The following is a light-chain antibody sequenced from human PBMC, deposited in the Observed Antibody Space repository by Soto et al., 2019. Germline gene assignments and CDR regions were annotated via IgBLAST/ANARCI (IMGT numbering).Light chain of an antibody. J-gene: IGKJ4*01. Sequence: EIVLTQSPATLSLSPGERATLSCRASQSVSSSYLAWYQQKPGRAPRLLIFGASSRATGIPDRFSGSGSGTDFTLTISRLDPEDFAVYFCQQYYSTPPATFGGGTKVEIK. CDR1: QSVSSSY. CDR2: GAS. CDR3: QQYYSTPPAT. V-gene: IGKV3-20*01.